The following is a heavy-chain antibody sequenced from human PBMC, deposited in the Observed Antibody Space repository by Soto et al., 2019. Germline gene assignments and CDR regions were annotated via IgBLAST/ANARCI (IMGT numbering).Heavy chain of an antibody. V-gene: IGHV3-30*18. CDR1: GFTFSSYG. CDR2: ISYDGSNK. J-gene: IGHJ6*02. D-gene: IGHD3-22*01. Sequence: PGGSLRLSCAASGFTFSSYGMHWVRQAPGKGLEWVAVISYDGSNKYYADSVKGRFTISRDNSKNTLYLQMNSLRAEDTAVYYCAKPQYDSSGYYLYGMDVWGQGTTVTVS. CDR3: AKPQYDSSGYYLYGMDV.